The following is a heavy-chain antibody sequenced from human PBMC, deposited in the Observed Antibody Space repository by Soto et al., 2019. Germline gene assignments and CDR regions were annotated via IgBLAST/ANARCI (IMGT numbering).Heavy chain of an antibody. CDR2: TSAYNGNT. CDR3: ARSNGIAARSYYFDF. D-gene: IGHD6-6*01. J-gene: IGHJ4*02. CDR1: GYTFTSYG. Sequence: QVQLVQSGAEVKKPGASVKVSCKASGYTFTSYGISWERQAPGQGLEWMGRTSAYNGNTNYAQKLQGRVTMTTDTSTSTDYMELRSVRSDDTAVYYCARSNGIAARSYYFDFWGQGTLVTVSS. V-gene: IGHV1-18*01.